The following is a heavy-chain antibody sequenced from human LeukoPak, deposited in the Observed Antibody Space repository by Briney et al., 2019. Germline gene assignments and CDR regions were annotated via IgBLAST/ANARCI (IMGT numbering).Heavy chain of an antibody. Sequence: GGSLRLSCAASGFSFISYEMQWVRQAPGKGLVWVSRINTDGARTSYADSVKGRFTISRDNAKNTLYLQMNSLRAEDTAKYYCARELPREVTLDYWGQGTRVTVSS. CDR3: ARELPREVTLDY. V-gene: IGHV3-74*01. J-gene: IGHJ4*02. CDR2: INTDGART. CDR1: GFSFISYE. D-gene: IGHD2-21*02.